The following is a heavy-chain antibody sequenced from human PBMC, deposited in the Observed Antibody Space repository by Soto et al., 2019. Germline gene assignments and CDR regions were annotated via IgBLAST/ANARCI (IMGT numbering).Heavy chain of an antibody. J-gene: IGHJ4*02. CDR3: ARVFSLVRGVIIPPFDY. CDR1: VYTXTSYA. D-gene: IGHD3-10*01. V-gene: IGHV1-3*01. Sequence: SXKVSFEGSVYTXTSYASDWVRQAPVQRLERMGWVNDGNGNKKYSQKFQGRVTITRHTSASTAYLEMSSLRSEDTAVYYSARVFSLVRGVIIPPFDYWGQGTLGTVSS. CDR2: VNDGNGNK.